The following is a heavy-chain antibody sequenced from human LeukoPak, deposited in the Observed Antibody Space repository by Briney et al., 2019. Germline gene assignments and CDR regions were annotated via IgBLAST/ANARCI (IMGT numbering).Heavy chain of an antibody. CDR2: IYYSGST. Sequence: PSETLSLTCTVSGGSISCSSYYWGWIRQPPGKGLEWIGSIYYSGSTYYNPSLKSRVTISVDTSKNQFSLKLSSVTAADTAVYYCARLYVVVVAATLYSWFDPWGQGTLVTVSS. J-gene: IGHJ5*02. CDR1: GGSISCSSYY. D-gene: IGHD2-15*01. V-gene: IGHV4-39*01. CDR3: ARLYVVVVAATLYSWFDP.